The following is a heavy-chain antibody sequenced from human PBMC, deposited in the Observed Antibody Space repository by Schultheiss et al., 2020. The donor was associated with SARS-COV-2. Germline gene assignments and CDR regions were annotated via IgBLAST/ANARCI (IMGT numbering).Heavy chain of an antibody. D-gene: IGHD6-19*01. CDR2: IYYSGST. CDR1: GGSISSYY. Sequence: SETLSLTCTVSGGSISSYYWGWIRQPPGKGLEWIGSIYYSGSTYYNPSLKSRVTISVDTSKNQFSLKLSSVTAADTAVYYCARGGAYSSGPKVFDPWGQGTLVTVSS. CDR3: ARGGAYSSGPKVFDP. V-gene: IGHV4-39*07. J-gene: IGHJ5*02.